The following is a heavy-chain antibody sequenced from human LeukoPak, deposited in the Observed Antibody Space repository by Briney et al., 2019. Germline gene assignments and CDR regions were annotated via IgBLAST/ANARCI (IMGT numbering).Heavy chain of an antibody. J-gene: IGHJ3*02. Sequence: GGSLRLSCAASGFTFSNYWMSWVRQAPGKGLEWVANINQDGSEKSYVDSVEGRFTISRDNAKKSLYLHVNSLRAEDTAVYYCARDSRQDYYDSSGYLWFAFDIWGQGTMVTVSS. CDR2: INQDGSEK. V-gene: IGHV3-7*01. CDR3: ARDSRQDYYDSSGYLWFAFDI. D-gene: IGHD3-22*01. CDR1: GFTFSNYW.